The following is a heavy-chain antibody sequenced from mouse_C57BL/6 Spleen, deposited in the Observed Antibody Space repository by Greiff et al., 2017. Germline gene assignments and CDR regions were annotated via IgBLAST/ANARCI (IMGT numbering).Heavy chain of an antibody. CDR1: GFSLTSYG. CDR2: IWGGGST. CDR3: AKPGYDYEDDAMDY. V-gene: IGHV2-3*01. J-gene: IGHJ4*01. Sequence: VKLMESGPGLVAPSQSLSITCTVSGFSLTSYGVSWVRQPPGKGLEWLGVIWGGGSTNYHSALISRLSISKDNSKSQIFLKLNRLQTDDTATYDCAKPGYDYEDDAMDYWGHGTSVTVSS. D-gene: IGHD2-4*01.